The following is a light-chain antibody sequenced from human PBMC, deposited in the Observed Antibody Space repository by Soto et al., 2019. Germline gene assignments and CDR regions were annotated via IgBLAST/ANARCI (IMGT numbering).Light chain of an antibody. CDR1: SSDVGGYNY. J-gene: IGLJ3*02. CDR3: SSYTSSSTLV. CDR2: EVS. V-gene: IGLV2-14*01. Sequence: QSALTQPASVSGSPGQSITISCTGSSSDVGGYNYVSWYQQDPGKAPNLMIYEVSNRPSGVSNRFSGSKSGNTASLTISGLQAEDEADYYCSSYTSSSTLVFGGGTKLTVL.